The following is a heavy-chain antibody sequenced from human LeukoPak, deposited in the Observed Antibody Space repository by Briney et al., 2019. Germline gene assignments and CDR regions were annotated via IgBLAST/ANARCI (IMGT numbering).Heavy chain of an antibody. Sequence: SVKVSCKASGGTFSSYAISWVRQAPGQGLEWMGGIIPIFGTANCAQKFQGRVTITADESTSTAYMELSSLRSEDTAVYYCARDGVYSSSNFDYWGQGTLVTVSS. J-gene: IGHJ4*02. CDR1: GGTFSSYA. CDR2: IIPIFGTA. CDR3: ARDGVYSSSNFDY. V-gene: IGHV1-69*13. D-gene: IGHD6-6*01.